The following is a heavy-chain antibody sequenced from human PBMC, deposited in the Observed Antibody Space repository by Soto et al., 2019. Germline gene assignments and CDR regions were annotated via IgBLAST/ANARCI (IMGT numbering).Heavy chain of an antibody. Sequence: VKVCCEACGGSFNSYAISWVRQAPGQGLEWMGGIIPIFGTANYAQKFQGRVTITADESTSTAYMELSSLRSEDTAVYYCASFVLGSGYERPPSYYYYGMEVSGQGTTVTVSS. J-gene: IGHJ6*02. CDR1: GGSFNSYA. V-gene: IGHV1-69*13. CDR3: ASFVLGSGYERPPSYYYYGMEV. D-gene: IGHD5-12*01. CDR2: IIPIFGTA.